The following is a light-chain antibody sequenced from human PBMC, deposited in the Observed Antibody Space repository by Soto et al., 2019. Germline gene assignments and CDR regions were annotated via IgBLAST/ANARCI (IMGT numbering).Light chain of an antibody. CDR1: QYISTNY. J-gene: IGKJ1*01. CDR3: QQYVTASPRT. V-gene: IGKV3-20*01. Sequence: EVVLTQSPGTQSLSPGERATLSCRARQYISTNYVAWYQQIPGQTPRLLIFGASSRATGIPDRFSGSGSGTDFTLTISRLEPEDFAVYYCQQYVTASPRTFGQGTKVDIK. CDR2: GAS.